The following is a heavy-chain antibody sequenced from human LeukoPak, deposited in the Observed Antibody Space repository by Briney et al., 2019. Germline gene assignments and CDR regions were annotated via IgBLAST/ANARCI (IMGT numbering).Heavy chain of an antibody. V-gene: IGHV6-1*01. CDR2: TYYWSKWNN. Sequence: SQTLSLTCAISGDSVSTNSATWTWLRQSPSRGLEWLGRTYYWSKWNNDYAVSMKSRITINPDTSKNQFSLQLNSVTPEDTAVYYCARPVGASWFDSWGQGTLVTVSS. D-gene: IGHD1-26*01. CDR3: ARPVGASWFDS. J-gene: IGHJ5*01. CDR1: GDSVSTNSAT.